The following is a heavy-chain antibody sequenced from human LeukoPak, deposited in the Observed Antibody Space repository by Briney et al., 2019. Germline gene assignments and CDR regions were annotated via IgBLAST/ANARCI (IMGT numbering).Heavy chain of an antibody. V-gene: IGHV3-7*01. CDR1: GFTFSSYW. D-gene: IGHD2-2*01. CDR3: ARVFYCSSTSCYRRGLGYMDV. J-gene: IGHJ6*03. CDR2: IKQDGSGK. Sequence: GGSLRLSCAASGFTFSSYWMSWVRRAPGKGLEWVANIKQDGSGKYYVDSVKGRFTISRDNAKNSLYLQMNSLRAEDTAVYYCARVFYCSSTSCYRRGLGYMDVWGKGTTVTVSS.